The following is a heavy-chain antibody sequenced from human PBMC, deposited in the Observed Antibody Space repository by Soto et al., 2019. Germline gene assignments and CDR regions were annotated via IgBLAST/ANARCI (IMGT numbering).Heavy chain of an antibody. Sequence: QVQLVESGGGLVKPGGSLRLSCAASAFSLSDYYMSWIRHAPGRGLEWVAYSSSTTSYTNYADSVKGRFTILRDNAKNSLYLQMKSLRAEDTAMYYCARSSHRGYFFDNWGQGALVTVSS. D-gene: IGHD3-10*01. CDR1: AFSLSDYY. CDR3: ARSSHRGYFFDN. CDR2: SSSTTSYT. V-gene: IGHV3-11*06. J-gene: IGHJ4*02.